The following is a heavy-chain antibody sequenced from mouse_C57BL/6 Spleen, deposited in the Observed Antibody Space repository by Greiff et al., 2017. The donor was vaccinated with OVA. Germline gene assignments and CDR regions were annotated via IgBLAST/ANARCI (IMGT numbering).Heavy chain of an antibody. CDR2: ISSGSSTI. D-gene: IGHD1-1*01. CDR3: ARPYGSGEYYFDY. CDR1: GFTFSDYG. V-gene: IGHV5-17*01. J-gene: IGHJ2*01. Sequence: EVMLVESGGGLVKPGGSLKLSCAASGFTFSDYGMHWVRQAPEKGLEWVAYISSGSSTIYYADTVKGRFTISRDNAKNTLFLQMTSLRSEDTAMYYCARPYGSGEYYFDYWGQGTTLTVSS.